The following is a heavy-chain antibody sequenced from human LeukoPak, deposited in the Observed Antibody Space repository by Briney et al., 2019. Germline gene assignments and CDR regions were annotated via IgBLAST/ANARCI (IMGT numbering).Heavy chain of an antibody. V-gene: IGHV4-34*01. J-gene: IGHJ6*02. CDR2: INHSGST. CDR3: ARGAAYTAMVPRYYGMDV. CDR1: GGSFSGYY. Sequence: SETLSLTCAVYGGSFSGYYWSWIRQPPGKGLEWIGEINHSGSTNYNPSLKSRVTISVDTSKNQFSLKLSSVTAADTAVYYCARGAAYTAMVPRYYGMDVWGQGTTVTVSS. D-gene: IGHD5-18*01.